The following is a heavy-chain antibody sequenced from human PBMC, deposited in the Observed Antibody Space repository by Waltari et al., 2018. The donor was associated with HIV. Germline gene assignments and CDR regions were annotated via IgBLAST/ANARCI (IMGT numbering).Heavy chain of an antibody. V-gene: IGHV3-33*01. Sequence: QVQLVESGGGVVQPGTSLTLSCAVSGFTFSNFAIHWVRQSPAKGLEWLAVFWSEGVESSYADSVKGRFTISKDSSQKTLYLHLTSLRAEDTALYYCARGYSSSRWIPLYHWGRGTLVTVSS. J-gene: IGHJ1*01. CDR1: GFTFSNFA. D-gene: IGHD6-6*01. CDR2: FWSEGVES. CDR3: ARGYSSSRWIPLYH.